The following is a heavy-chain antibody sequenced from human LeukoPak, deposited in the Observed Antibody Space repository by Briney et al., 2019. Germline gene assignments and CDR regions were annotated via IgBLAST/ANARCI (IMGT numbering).Heavy chain of an antibody. CDR3: AGLVGRYSSGLYYYYFDY. D-gene: IGHD3-22*01. CDR1: GASTTSYY. CDR2: IYSDGTT. Sequence: SETLSLTCSVSGASTTSYYWNWIRQAPGKGLEWIGYIYSDGTTSYSPSLRSRVTISIDTSRNQFSLKLSSVTAADTAVYYCAGLVGRYSSGLYYYYFDYWGQGTLVTVSS. V-gene: IGHV4-4*09. J-gene: IGHJ4*02.